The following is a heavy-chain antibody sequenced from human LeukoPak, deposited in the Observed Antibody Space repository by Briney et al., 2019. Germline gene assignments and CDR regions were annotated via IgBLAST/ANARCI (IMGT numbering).Heavy chain of an antibody. CDR3: ARGPCNLNPSGGYYYYLDV. D-gene: IGHD1-20*01. Sequence: GSLRLSCAASGFTFSDHYMDWVRQAPGKGLEWVGRTRNKPNSYTTEYAASVKGRFNISRGDSKNSLYLQMNSLKTDDTAVYYCARGPCNLNPSGGYYYYLDVWGKGTTVTVSS. CDR2: TRNKPNSYTT. CDR1: GFTFSDHY. V-gene: IGHV3-72*01. J-gene: IGHJ6*03.